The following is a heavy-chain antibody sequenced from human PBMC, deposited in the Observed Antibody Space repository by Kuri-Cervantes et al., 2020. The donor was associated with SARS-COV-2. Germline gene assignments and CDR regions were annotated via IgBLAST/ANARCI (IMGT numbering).Heavy chain of an antibody. D-gene: IGHD2-15*01. Sequence: GGSLRLSCAASGFTFSSYAMHWVRQAPGKGLEWVAVISYDGSNKYYADSMKGRSTISRDNSKNTLYLQLNSLRAEDTAVYYCAREMRMGVAVREVGMDVWGQGTTVTVSS. V-gene: IGHV3-30-3*01. CDR2: ISYDGSNK. CDR1: GFTFSSYA. J-gene: IGHJ6*02. CDR3: AREMRMGVAVREVGMDV.